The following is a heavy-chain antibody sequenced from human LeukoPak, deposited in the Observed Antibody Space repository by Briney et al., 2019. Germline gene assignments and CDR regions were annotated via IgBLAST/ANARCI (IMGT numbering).Heavy chain of an antibody. CDR1: GFTVSSNY. J-gene: IGHJ6*02. D-gene: IGHD4-17*01. V-gene: IGHV3-15*01. CDR3: TTYDYGDYYFFYGMDV. CDR2: IKRKTDGGTI. Sequence: GGSLRLSCAASGFTVSSNYMSWVRQVPGKGLEWVGRIKRKTDGGTIDYGAAVKGRFTISRDDSKNTLYLQMDSLKSEDTAVYYCTTYDYGDYYFFYGMDVWGQGTTVTVSS.